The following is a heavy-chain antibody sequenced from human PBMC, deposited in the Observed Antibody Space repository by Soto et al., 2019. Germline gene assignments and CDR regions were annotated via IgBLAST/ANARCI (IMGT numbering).Heavy chain of an antibody. D-gene: IGHD3-10*01. CDR2: IWYDGDKK. J-gene: IGHJ4*02. CDR1: GFTLSSYG. CDR3: EKGSAGSESGVVVHAIDFYSFDT. Sequence: QVQLVESGGGVVQPGRSLRLSCAASGFTLSSYGMHWVRQAPGKGLEWVAVIWYDGDKKYYADSVKVRFTISRDESKNTTYYAMSSKGGVNTAGDYSEKGSAGSESGVVVHAIDFYSFDTWGQGTLVSVPS. V-gene: IGHV3-33*03.